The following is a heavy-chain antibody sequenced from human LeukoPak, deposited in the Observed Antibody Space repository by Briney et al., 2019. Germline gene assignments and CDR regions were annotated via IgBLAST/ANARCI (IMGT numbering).Heavy chain of an antibody. CDR3: ARGPPGDSSGYWVFDY. V-gene: IGHV4-59*01. Sequence: SETLSLTCTVSGGSTRSYYWSWIRQPPGKGLGWIGHIYNSGSAKYNPSLKSRVTISLDTSKNQFSLKLSSVTAADTAVYYCARGPPGDSSGYWVFDYWGQGTLVTVSS. CDR1: GGSTRSYY. D-gene: IGHD3-22*01. CDR2: IYNSGSA. J-gene: IGHJ4*02.